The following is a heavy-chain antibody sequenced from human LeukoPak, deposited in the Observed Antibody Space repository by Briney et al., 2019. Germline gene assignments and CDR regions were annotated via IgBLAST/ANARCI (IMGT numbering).Heavy chain of an antibody. V-gene: IGHV3-21*04. CDR2: ISSSGAYI. J-gene: IGHJ3*02. CDR1: GFTFSSYG. CDR3: AKSSSGYYGSDAFDI. D-gene: IGHD3-22*01. Sequence: GGSLRLSCAASGFTFSSYGMHWVRQALGKGLEWVSSISSSGAYISYADSVKGRFTISRDNAKNSLYLQMNSLRAEDTALYYCAKSSSGYYGSDAFDIWGQGTMVTVSS.